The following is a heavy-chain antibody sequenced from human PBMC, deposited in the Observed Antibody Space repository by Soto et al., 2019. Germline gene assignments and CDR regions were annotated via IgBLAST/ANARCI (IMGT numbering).Heavy chain of an antibody. Sequence: PVGSLRLSCASSSFTFSNYAMSLVLQSPVKGLEWISVMYSAGNTYYADSVRGRFTISRGSSTNTLFLEMHSLRVEDTAVYYCARDRRADDYGDDAFENWGQGTLVTVSS. D-gene: IGHD4-17*01. CDR1: SFTFSNYA. V-gene: IGHV3-66*01. J-gene: IGHJ4*02. CDR3: ARDRRADDYGDDAFEN. CDR2: MYSAGNT.